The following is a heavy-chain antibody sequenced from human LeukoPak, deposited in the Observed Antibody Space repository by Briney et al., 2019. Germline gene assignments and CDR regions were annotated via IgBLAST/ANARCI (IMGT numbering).Heavy chain of an antibody. J-gene: IGHJ4*02. V-gene: IGHV1-3*01. CDR3: ARETGYAYGRAPLDY. CDR1: GYTFISYA. CDR2: INAGNGNT. Sequence: ASVKVSCKASGYTFISYAMHWVRQAPGQGLEWMGWINAGNGNTKYSQKFQGRVTITADKSTGTAYMELSSLRSDDTAVYYCARETGYAYGRAPLDYWGQGTLVTVSS. D-gene: IGHD5-18*01.